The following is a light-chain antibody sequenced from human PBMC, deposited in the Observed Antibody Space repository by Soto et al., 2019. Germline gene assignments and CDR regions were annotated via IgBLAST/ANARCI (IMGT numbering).Light chain of an antibody. Sequence: QSALAQPASVSGSPGQSITISCTGTSSDVGGYNYVAWYQQHPGKVPRLMIYEVSNRPSGVSNRFSGSKSGSTASLTISGLQAEDEADYYRISYTSSSTSYVFGTGTKVTVL. CDR2: EVS. V-gene: IGLV2-14*01. CDR3: ISYTSSSTSYV. CDR1: SSDVGGYNY. J-gene: IGLJ1*01.